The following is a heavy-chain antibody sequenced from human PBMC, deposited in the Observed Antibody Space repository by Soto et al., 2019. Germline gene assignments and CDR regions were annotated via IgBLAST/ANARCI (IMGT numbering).Heavy chain of an antibody. V-gene: IGHV4-4*02. CDR1: GASIGSGGW. CDR2: IFHDGNT. D-gene: IGHD2-8*02. CDR3: ARHEGWTGPDQ. Sequence: SETLSLTCAVSGASIGSGGWWSWVRQPPGKGLEWIAEIFHDGNTNYSPSLKSRVTISVDKSQNQFSLNVYSVTAADTAVYYCARHEGWTGPDQWGQGTLVAVSS. J-gene: IGHJ5*02.